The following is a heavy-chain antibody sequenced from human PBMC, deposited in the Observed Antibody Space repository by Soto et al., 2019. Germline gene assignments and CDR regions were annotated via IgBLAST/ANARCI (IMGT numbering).Heavy chain of an antibody. V-gene: IGHV3-15*01. D-gene: IGHD3-3*01. CDR2: IKNKTDGGFT. Sequence: EAHLVQSGGGLVKPGGSLTLSCAASGFSFSKAWMSWVRLTPGKGLEWVGRIKNKTDGGFTDYPALVRDRFFVSRDDSAGTLYLRMTSLKTEDTAVYYCITDPYYDFWSGYHFDYWGQGSLVTVSS. CDR1: GFSFSKAW. CDR3: ITDPYYDFWSGYHFDY. J-gene: IGHJ4*02.